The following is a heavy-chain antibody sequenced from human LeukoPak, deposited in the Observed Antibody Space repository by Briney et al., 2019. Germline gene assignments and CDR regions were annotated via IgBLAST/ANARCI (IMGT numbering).Heavy chain of an antibody. CDR1: GFTFSSYA. CDR2: ISGSGGST. V-gene: IGHV3-23*01. Sequence: GSLRLSCAASGFTFSSYAMSWVRQAPGKGLEWVSAISGSGGSTYYADSVKGRFTISRDNSKNTLYLQMNSLRAEDTAVYYCARGFITMIVVDAPKSPFDYWGQGTLVTVSS. D-gene: IGHD3-22*01. CDR3: ARGFITMIVVDAPKSPFDY. J-gene: IGHJ4*02.